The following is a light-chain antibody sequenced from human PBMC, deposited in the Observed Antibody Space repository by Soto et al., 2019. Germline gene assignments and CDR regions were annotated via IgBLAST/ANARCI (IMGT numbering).Light chain of an antibody. CDR3: QKDTSVPFT. V-gene: IGKV1-27*01. Sequence: DIQMTQSPSSLSASVGDRVTITCRASQGIYNYLAWYQQKPGKVPQLLIYAASTLKSGVPSRFSGRGSGTDFTLTISNLQPEDVAAYYCQKDTSVPFTVGPGTNVDIK. CDR2: AAS. CDR1: QGIYNY. J-gene: IGKJ3*01.